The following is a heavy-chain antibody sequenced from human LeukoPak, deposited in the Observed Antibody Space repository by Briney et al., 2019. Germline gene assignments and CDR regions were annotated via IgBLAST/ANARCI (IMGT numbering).Heavy chain of an antibody. Sequence: GGSLRLSCAASGFTFSSYAMSWVRQAPGKGLEWVSVISGSGGSTYYADSVKGRFTISRDNSKNTLYLQMNSLRAEDTAVYYCAKDGVAGTLYYYYMDVWGKGTTVTVSS. D-gene: IGHD6-19*01. V-gene: IGHV3-23*01. CDR1: GFTFSSYA. J-gene: IGHJ6*03. CDR3: AKDGVAGTLYYYYMDV. CDR2: ISGSGGST.